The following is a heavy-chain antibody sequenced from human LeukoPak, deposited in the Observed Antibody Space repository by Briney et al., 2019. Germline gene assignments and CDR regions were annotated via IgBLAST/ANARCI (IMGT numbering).Heavy chain of an antibody. CDR2: ISYDGNKK. J-gene: IGHJ6*02. V-gene: IGHV3-30-3*01. CDR3: ARELREQYCSSTSCPPYYYYGMDV. CDR1: GFTFSNYA. D-gene: IGHD2-2*01. Sequence: PGGSLRLSCAASGFTFSNYALHWVRQAPGKGLEWVAVISYDGNKKNYADSVKGRLTISRDNSKNTLWLQMNSLRAEDTAVYYCARELREQYCSSTSCPPYYYYGMDVWGQGTTVTVSS.